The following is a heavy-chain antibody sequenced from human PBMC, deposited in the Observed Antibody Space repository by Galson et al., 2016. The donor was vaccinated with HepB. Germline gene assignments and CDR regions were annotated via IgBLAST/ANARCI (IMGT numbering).Heavy chain of an antibody. D-gene: IGHD2-21*01. CDR2: IIPIFGTA. J-gene: IGHJ6*02. V-gene: IGHV1-69*13. Sequence: SVKVSCKASGGTFSSYAISWVRQAPGQGLEWMGGIIPIFGTANYAQKFQGRVTITADESTSTAYMELSSLRSEDTAVYYCAREDGAYCGGDCYYYGMDVWGQGTTVTVSS. CDR1: GGTFSSYA. CDR3: AREDGAYCGGDCYYYGMDV.